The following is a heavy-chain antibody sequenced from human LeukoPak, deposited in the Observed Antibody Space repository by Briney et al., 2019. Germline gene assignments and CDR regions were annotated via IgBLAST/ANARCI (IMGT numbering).Heavy chain of an antibody. CDR1: GYTFTSYG. CDR2: IIAYNGNT. V-gene: IGHV1-18*01. CDR3: AGDPFTMLYAFDI. J-gene: IGHJ3*02. D-gene: IGHD3-10*01. Sequence: ASVKVSCKASGYTFTSYGISWVRQAPGQGLEWMGWIIAYNGNTNYAQKLQGRVTMTTDTSTSTAYMELRSLRSDDTAVYYCAGDPFTMLYAFDIWGQGTMVTVSS.